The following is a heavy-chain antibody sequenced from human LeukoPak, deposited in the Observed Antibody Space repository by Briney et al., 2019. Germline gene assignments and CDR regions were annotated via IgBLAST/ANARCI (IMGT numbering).Heavy chain of an antibody. Sequence: GASVKVSCKDSGYTFTSYGISWVRQAPGQGLEWVGWLSAYNGNTNYAQKLQGRVTMTTDTSTSTPYMELRSLRSPDTAVYSCARAGSITMVRGVIKWGFDYWGQGTLVTASS. J-gene: IGHJ4*02. CDR1: GYTFTSYG. CDR3: ARAGSITMVRGVIKWGFDY. V-gene: IGHV1-18*01. CDR2: LSAYNGNT. D-gene: IGHD3-10*01.